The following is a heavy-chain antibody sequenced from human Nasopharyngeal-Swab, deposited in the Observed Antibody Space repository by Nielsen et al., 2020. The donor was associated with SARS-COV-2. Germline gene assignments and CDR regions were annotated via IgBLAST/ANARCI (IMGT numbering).Heavy chain of an antibody. V-gene: IGHV3-23*01. CDR3: AKLWFGELSDYYYYMDV. D-gene: IGHD3-10*01. Sequence: GESLKISCAASGFTFSSYAMSWVRQAPGKGLEWVSAISGSGGSTYYADSVKGRFTISRDNSKNTLYLQMNGLGAEDTAVYYCAKLWFGELSDYYYYMDVWGKGTTVTVSS. CDR1: GFTFSSYA. CDR2: ISGSGGST. J-gene: IGHJ6*03.